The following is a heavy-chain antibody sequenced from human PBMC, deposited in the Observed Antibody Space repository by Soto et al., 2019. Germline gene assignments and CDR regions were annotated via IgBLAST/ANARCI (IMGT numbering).Heavy chain of an antibody. CDR2: MNPNSGNT. J-gene: IGHJ4*02. D-gene: IGHD3-10*01. CDR3: ARGGVFFFAAPTNPFDY. CDR1: GYTFTRYN. V-gene: IGHV1-8*01. Sequence: ASVKVSCKTPGYTFTRYNIHWVRQAPGQRLEWMGWMNPNSGNTGYAQKFQGRVTMTRNTSISTAYMELSSLRSEDTAVYYCARGGVFFFAAPTNPFDYWGQGTLVTVSS.